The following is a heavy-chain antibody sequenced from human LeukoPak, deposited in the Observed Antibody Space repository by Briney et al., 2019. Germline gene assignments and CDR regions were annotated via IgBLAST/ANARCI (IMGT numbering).Heavy chain of an antibody. D-gene: IGHD1-26*01. CDR1: GYTFTSYD. CDR3: ARTFSGSSYLYYYYGMDV. V-gene: IGHV1-8*01. J-gene: IGHJ6*02. Sequence: ASVKVSCKASGYTFTSYDINWVRQATGQGLEWMGWMNPNSGNTGYAQKFQGRVTMTRNTSISTAYMELSSLRSEDTAVYYCARTFSGSSYLYYYYGMDVWGQGTTVTASS. CDR2: MNPNSGNT.